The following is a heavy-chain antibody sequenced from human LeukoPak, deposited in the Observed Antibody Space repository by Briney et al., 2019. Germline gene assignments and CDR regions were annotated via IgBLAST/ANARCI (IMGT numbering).Heavy chain of an antibody. D-gene: IGHD4-17*01. J-gene: IGHJ4*02. CDR2: ISGSGGAT. CDR1: GFTFSSFA. Sequence: PGGSLRLSCAASGFTFSSFAMSWVRRAPGKGLEWVSSISGSGGATYYPDSVKGRFTISRDNSENTLYLQINSLRAEDTAVYYCAKDFSTVPFDYWGQGTLVTVSS. CDR3: AKDFSTVPFDY. V-gene: IGHV3-23*01.